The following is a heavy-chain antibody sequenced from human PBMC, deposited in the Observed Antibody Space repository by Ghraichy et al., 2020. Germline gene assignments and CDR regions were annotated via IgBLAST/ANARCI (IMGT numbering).Heavy chain of an antibody. CDR1: GGSISSSSYY. CDR3: ARRPPFEYIDY. J-gene: IGHJ4*02. CDR2: IYYSGST. Sequence: SETLSLTCTVSGGSISSSSYYWGWIRQPPGKGLEWIGSIYYSGSTYYNPSLKSRVTISVDTSKNQFSLKLSSVTAADTAVYYCARRPPFEYIDYWGQGTLVTVSS. V-gene: IGHV4-39*01.